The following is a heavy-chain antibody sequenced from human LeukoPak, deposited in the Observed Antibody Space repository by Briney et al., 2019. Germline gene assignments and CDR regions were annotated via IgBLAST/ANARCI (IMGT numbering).Heavy chain of an antibody. CDR1: GFTFSSYA. V-gene: IGHV3-23*01. Sequence: GGSLRLSCAASGFTFSSYAMSWVRQAPGKGLEWVSAISGSGGSTYYADSVKGRFTISRDNSKNTLYLQMNSLRAEDTVVYYCAKDPILRFLEWHYFDYWGQGTLVTVSS. CDR3: AKDPILRFLEWHYFDY. J-gene: IGHJ4*02. D-gene: IGHD3-3*01. CDR2: ISGSGGST.